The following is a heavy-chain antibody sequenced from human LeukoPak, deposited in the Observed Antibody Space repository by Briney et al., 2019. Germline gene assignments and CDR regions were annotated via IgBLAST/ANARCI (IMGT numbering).Heavy chain of an antibody. J-gene: IGHJ4*02. CDR1: GFTFSNAW. D-gene: IGHD3-16*02. CDR2: MKSKTDGGTT. CDR3: TTGVMITFGGVIVFDY. V-gene: IGHV3-15*01. Sequence: PGGSLRLSCAASGFTFSNAWMSWVRQAPGKGLEWVGRMKSKTDGGTTDYAAPVKGRFTISRDDSKNTLYLQMNSLKTEDTAVYYCTTGVMITFGGVIVFDYWGQGTLVTVSS.